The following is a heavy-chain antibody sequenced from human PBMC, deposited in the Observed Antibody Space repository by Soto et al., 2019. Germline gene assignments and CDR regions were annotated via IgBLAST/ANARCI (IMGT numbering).Heavy chain of an antibody. CDR3: ASPDPGTSVHY. J-gene: IGHJ4*02. CDR2: IYRTGST. D-gene: IGHD1-1*01. Sequence: QVQLQESGPGLVKPSGTLSLTCAVSGGSFTSNNWWTWVRQPPGQGLEWIGEIYRTGSTNYNPSPKGRVTISPGKAANQFSLEVSLLAAGGLAFYSCASPDPGTSVHYRGQGTLVTVS. V-gene: IGHV4-4*02. CDR1: GGSFTSNNW.